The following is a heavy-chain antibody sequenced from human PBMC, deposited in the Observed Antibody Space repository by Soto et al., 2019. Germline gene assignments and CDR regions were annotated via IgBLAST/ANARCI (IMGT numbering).Heavy chain of an antibody. Sequence: PGGSLRLSCTASGLTFGDYAMSWFRQAPGKGLEWVGFIRSKAYGGTTEYAASVKGRFTISRDDSKSIAYLQMNSLKTEDTAVYYCTRDIASPMVRGVIILTEQYYFDYWGQGT. CDR1: GLTFGDYA. CDR2: IRSKAYGGTT. V-gene: IGHV3-49*03. D-gene: IGHD3-10*01. CDR3: TRDIASPMVRGVIILTEQYYFDY. J-gene: IGHJ4*02.